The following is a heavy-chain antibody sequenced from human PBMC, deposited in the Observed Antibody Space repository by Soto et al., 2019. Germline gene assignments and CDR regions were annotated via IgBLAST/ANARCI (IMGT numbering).Heavy chain of an antibody. CDR1: GGTFSSYA. Sequence: SVKVSCKASGGTFSSYAISWVRQAPGQGLEWMGGIIPIFGTANYAQKFQGRVTITADESTSTAYMELSSLRSEDTAVYYCARARSYTYDFDYWGQGNLVTVSS. V-gene: IGHV1-69*13. J-gene: IGHJ4*02. CDR3: ARARSYTYDFDY. CDR2: IIPIFGTA. D-gene: IGHD1-26*01.